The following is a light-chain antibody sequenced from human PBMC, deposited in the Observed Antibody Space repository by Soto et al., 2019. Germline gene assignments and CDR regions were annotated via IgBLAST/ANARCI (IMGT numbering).Light chain of an antibody. V-gene: IGKV3D-15*01. J-gene: IGKJ1*01. CDR3: HQYNHWPPWT. CDR1: QSVKTF. CDR2: DAS. Sequence: VGMPQSPATLSVSPGERATLSCRASQSVKTFLVWYQQKPAQAPRLLIYDASHRATGIPARFSGSGSGTEFTLTISSLQSEDFAVYYCHQYNHWPPWTFGQGTKV.